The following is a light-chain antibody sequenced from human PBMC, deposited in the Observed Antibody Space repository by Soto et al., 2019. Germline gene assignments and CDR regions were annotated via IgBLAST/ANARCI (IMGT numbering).Light chain of an antibody. CDR3: SSYAASNNLGV. J-gene: IGLJ2*01. CDR2: EVS. Sequence: QSAPTQPPSASGSPGQSVTISCIGTSSDVGGYNYVSWYQQHPGKAPKLMIYEVSKRPSGVPDRFSGSKSGNTASLTVSGLQAEDEADYYCSSYAASNNLGVFGGGTQLTVL. CDR1: SSDVGGYNY. V-gene: IGLV2-8*01.